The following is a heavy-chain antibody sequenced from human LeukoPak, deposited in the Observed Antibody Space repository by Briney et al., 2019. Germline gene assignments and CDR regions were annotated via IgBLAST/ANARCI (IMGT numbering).Heavy chain of an antibody. Sequence: SGTLSLTCAVSGGSISSSHWWSWVRQPPEKGLEWIGEIYHGGNTHYNPSLKSRVTLSVDNAKNQFSLKLSSVTAADTAVYYCARVHCSTSNCFLFDYWGQGTLVTVSP. CDR2: IYHGGNT. J-gene: IGHJ4*02. CDR1: GGSISSSHW. CDR3: ARVHCSTSNCFLFDY. D-gene: IGHD2-2*01. V-gene: IGHV4-4*02.